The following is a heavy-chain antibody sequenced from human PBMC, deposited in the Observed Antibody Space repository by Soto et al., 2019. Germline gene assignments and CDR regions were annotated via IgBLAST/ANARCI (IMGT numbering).Heavy chain of an antibody. CDR1: GYTFTNYY. CDR2: INPGGGST. V-gene: IGHV1-46*01. J-gene: IGHJ4*02. D-gene: IGHD6-13*01. CDR3: ARGLITAAGTPLSH. Sequence: QVQLVQSGAEVKKPGASIKVSCKASGYTFTNYYMHWVRQAPGQGLEWMGIINPGGGSTTYAQKFQRRVTMTRDTSTSTVYMELSSLRSEDTAVYYCARGLITAAGTPLSHWGQGTLVTVSS.